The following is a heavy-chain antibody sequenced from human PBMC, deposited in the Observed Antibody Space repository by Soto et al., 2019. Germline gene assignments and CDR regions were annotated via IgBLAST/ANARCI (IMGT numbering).Heavy chain of an antibody. D-gene: IGHD3-22*01. V-gene: IGHV5-51*01. J-gene: IGHJ5*02. CDR2: IFPSDSDT. CDR3: ARKDKSGYFNWFDP. Sequence: GESLKISCRTSGYRFTSYWIAWVRQMPGKGLEWMGIIFPSDSDTRYSPSFQDQVTISADRSTSTVFLQWASLKASDTAVYFCARKDKSGYFNWFDPWGQGTLVTSPQ. CDR1: GYRFTSYW.